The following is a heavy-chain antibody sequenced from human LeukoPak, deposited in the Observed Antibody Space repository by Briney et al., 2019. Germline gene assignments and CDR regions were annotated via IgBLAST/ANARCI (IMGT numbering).Heavy chain of an antibody. Sequence: VASVKVSCKASGYTFTSYGISWVRQAPGQGLEWMGWSSAYNGNTNYAQKLQGRVTMTTDTSTSTAYMELRSLRSDDTAVYYCARDLLAYCGGDCYSDYWGQGTLVTVSS. CDR2: SSAYNGNT. CDR3: ARDLLAYCGGDCYSDY. CDR1: GYTFTSYG. J-gene: IGHJ4*02. V-gene: IGHV1-18*01. D-gene: IGHD2-21*02.